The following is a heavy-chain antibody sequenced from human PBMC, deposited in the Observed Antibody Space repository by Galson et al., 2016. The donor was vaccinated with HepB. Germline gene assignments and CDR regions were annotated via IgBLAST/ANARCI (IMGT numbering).Heavy chain of an antibody. CDR1: AYTFTAYY. CDR2: INPNSGGT. J-gene: IGHJ3*01. Sequence: SVKVSCKASAYTFTAYYINWVRQAPGQGLEWMGWINPNSGGTNSAQNFQGRVNLTRNTSTSTAYMDLTRLRSDDTAVYFCARRSSSTAGAFDLWGQGTLVTVSS. V-gene: IGHV1-2*02. CDR3: ARRSSSTAGAFDL. D-gene: IGHD6-6*01.